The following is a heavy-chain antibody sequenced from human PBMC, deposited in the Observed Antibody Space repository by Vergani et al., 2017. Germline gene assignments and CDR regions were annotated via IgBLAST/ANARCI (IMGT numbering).Heavy chain of an antibody. CDR3: TKGCSGSYHISPFDY. V-gene: IGHV4-39*07. J-gene: IGHJ4*02. D-gene: IGHD3-10*02. Sequence: QLQLQESGPGLVKPSETLSLTCTVSGGSISSSSYYWGWIRQPPGKGLEWIGSIYYSGSTYYNPSLKSRVTISVDTSKNQFSLKLSSVPAADTAVYYCTKGCSGSYHISPFDYWGQGTLVTVSS. CDR2: IYYSGST. CDR1: GGSISSSSYY.